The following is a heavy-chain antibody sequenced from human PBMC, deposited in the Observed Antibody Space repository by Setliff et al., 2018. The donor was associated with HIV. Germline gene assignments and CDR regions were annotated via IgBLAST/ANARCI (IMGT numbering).Heavy chain of an antibody. CDR3: TIPASSLAPN. CDR1: GASISSHNYY. V-gene: IGHV4-39*01. CDR2: IRSSGDT. Sequence: SETLSLTCTVSGASISSHNYYWGWIRQSPGKGLEWIASIRSSGDTYYNPSLQSRVIISVDTSNNQISHKLTSVTAADTAVYYCTIPASSLAPNWGRGTQVTVSS. J-gene: IGHJ4*02.